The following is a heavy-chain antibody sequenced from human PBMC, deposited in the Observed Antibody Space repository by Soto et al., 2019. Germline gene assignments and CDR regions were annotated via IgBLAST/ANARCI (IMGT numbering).Heavy chain of an antibody. CDR1: GFTFISSF. CDR3: AKSLVTPSDAFDL. V-gene: IGHV3-7*03. Sequence: GGSLRLSCVASGFTFISSFMGWVRQAPGKGLEWVANINQDGGGTYYVDSVEGRFTISRDNAKDSLFLQMNRLRADDTAVYFCAKSLVTPSDAFDLWGRGTLVTVSS. J-gene: IGHJ3*01. D-gene: IGHD6-19*01. CDR2: INQDGGGT.